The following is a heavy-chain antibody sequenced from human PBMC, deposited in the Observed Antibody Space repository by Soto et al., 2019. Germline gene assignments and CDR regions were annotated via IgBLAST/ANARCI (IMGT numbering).Heavy chain of an antibody. CDR1: GYSFTSYW. J-gene: IGHJ3*02. D-gene: IGHD2-15*01. CDR3: ARRGLYCSGGSCYGASDI. Sequence: GESLKISCKGSGYSFTSYWIGWVRQMPGKGLEWMGIIYPGDSDTRYSPSFQGQVTISADKSISTAYLQWSSLKASDTAMYYCARRGLYCSGGSCYGASDIWGQGTMVTVSS. CDR2: IYPGDSDT. V-gene: IGHV5-51*01.